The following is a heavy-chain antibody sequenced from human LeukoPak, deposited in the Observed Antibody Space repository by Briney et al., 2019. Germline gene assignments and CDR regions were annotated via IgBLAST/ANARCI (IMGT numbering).Heavy chain of an antibody. CDR3: ARGSPPRSY. V-gene: IGHV3-48*01. Sequence: GGSLRLSCAASGFTFNTYTMNWVRQAPGKGLEWVSYISGSSGIIDYADSVRGRFTISRDNAKNSLYLQMNSLRAEDTAVYYCARGSPPRSYWGQGTLVTVSS. CDR2: ISGSSGII. CDR1: GFTFNTYT. D-gene: IGHD6-19*01. J-gene: IGHJ4*02.